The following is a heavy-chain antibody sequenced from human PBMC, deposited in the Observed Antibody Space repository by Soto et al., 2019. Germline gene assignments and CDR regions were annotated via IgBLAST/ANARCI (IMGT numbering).Heavy chain of an antibody. CDR2: IKQDGSEK. Sequence: PGGSLRLSCAASGFTFSSYWMSWVRQAPGKGLEWVANIKQDGSEKYYVDSVKGRFTISRDNAKNSLYLQMNSLRAEDTAVYYCARDFPPRGYCSGGGGYDTASYDYYGMDVWGKGXTVAVSS. V-gene: IGHV3-7*01. CDR3: ARDFPPRGYCSGGGGYDTASYDYYGMDV. D-gene: IGHD2-15*01. J-gene: IGHJ6*04. CDR1: GFTFSSYW.